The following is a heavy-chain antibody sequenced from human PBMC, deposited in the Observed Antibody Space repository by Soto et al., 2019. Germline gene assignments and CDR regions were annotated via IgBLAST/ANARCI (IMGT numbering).Heavy chain of an antibody. CDR1: GGSISSYY. D-gene: IGHD3-10*01. V-gene: IGHV4-59*08. Sequence: SETLSLTCTVSGGSISSYYWSWIRQPPGKGLEWIGYIYYSGSTNYNPSLKSRVTISVDTSKNQFPLKLSSVTAADTAVYYCARTMVRGVTDFDYWGQGTLVTVSS. J-gene: IGHJ4*02. CDR2: IYYSGST. CDR3: ARTMVRGVTDFDY.